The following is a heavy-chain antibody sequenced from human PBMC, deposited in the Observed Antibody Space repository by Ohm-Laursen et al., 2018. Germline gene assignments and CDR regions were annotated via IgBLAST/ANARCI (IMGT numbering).Heavy chain of an antibody. V-gene: IGHV4-31*01. CDR3: ARARGTSQSHFDP. CDR2: IYYSGST. Sequence: SDTLSLTCSVSGGSISSGGYYWSWIRQHPGKGLEWFGYIYYSGSTYYNPSLKSLVTISVDTSKNQFSLKLSSVTAADTAVYYCARARGTSQSHFDPWGQGTLVTVSS. J-gene: IGHJ5*02. CDR1: GGSISSGGYY. D-gene: IGHD2-2*01.